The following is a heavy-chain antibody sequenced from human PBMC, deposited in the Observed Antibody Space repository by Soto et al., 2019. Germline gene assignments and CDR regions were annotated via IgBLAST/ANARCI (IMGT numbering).Heavy chain of an antibody. Sequence: SECLALTCAVYGGSFRVYYWSWIRQPPGKGLEWIGEINHSGSTNYNPSLKSRVTISVDTSKNQFSLKLSSVTAADTAVYYCVQGYGGLDGSGQGTLVTVSS. CDR1: GGSFRVYY. CDR2: INHSGST. J-gene: IGHJ4*02. V-gene: IGHV4-34*01. D-gene: IGHD5-18*01. CDR3: VQGYGGLDG.